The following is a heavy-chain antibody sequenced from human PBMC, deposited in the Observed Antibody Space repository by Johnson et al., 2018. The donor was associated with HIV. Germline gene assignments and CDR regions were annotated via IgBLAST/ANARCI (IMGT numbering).Heavy chain of an antibody. CDR1: GFTFSNAW. Sequence: VLLVESGGGLVQPGGSLRLSCAASGFTFSNAWMSWVRQAPGKGLEWVGRIKSKTDGGTTDYAAPVKGRFTISRDNSKNTLYLQMNSLRVEDTAVYYCARVKGITVFGVVRPHGAFDIWGQGTMVTVSS. CDR2: IKSKTDGGTT. V-gene: IGHV3-15*01. J-gene: IGHJ3*02. D-gene: IGHD3-3*01. CDR3: ARVKGITVFGVVRPHGAFDI.